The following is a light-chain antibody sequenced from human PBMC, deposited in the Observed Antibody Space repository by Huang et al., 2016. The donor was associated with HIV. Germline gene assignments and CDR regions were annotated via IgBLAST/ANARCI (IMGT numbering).Light chain of an antibody. V-gene: IGKV3-15*01. CDR2: GAS. J-gene: IGKJ1*01. CDR3: QQYNNWPRT. CDR1: QTISNN. Sequence: EIVMTQSPATLSVSPGERATLSCRASQTISNNLAWDRQNPGQAPGLLIYGASTRATGVPARFSGSGSGTEFTLTISSLQSEDFAVYYCQQYNNWPRTFGQGTKVEI.